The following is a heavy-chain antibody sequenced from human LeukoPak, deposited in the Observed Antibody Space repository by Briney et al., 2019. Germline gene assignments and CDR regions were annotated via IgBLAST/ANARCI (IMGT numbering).Heavy chain of an antibody. CDR2: ISSGATSI. D-gene: IGHD6-19*01. V-gene: IGHV3-48*04. CDR3: AKVGDGGWYFDY. J-gene: IGHJ4*02. CDR1: GFTFSAYT. Sequence: GGSLRLSCAPSGFTFSAYTMSRVRQAPGKGLEWVSYISSGATSIYYADSVKGRFTISRDNAKDSLYLQMNSLRAEDTAVYYCAKVGDGGWYFDYLGQGTLVTVSS.